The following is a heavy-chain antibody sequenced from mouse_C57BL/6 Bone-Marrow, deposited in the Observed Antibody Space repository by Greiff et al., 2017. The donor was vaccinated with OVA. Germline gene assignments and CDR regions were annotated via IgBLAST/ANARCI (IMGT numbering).Heavy chain of an antibody. V-gene: IGHV14-4*01. Sequence: EVQLQQSGAELVRPGASVKLSCTASGFNIKDDYMHWMKQRPEQGLEWIGWIDPENGDTEYASKFQGKATITADTSSNTAYLQLSSLTSEDTAVYYCTTSSNKGFAYWGQGTLVTVSA. D-gene: IGHD2-5*01. CDR1: GFNIKDDY. CDR2: IDPENGDT. J-gene: IGHJ3*01. CDR3: TTSSNKGFAY.